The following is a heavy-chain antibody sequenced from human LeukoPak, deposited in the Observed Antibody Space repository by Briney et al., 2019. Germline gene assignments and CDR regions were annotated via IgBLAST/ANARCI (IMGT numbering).Heavy chain of an antibody. CDR2: IYYSGTT. J-gene: IGHJ4*02. Sequence: PSETLSLTCIVSGGSISSTSYYWCWIRQRPGKGLEWIGTIYYSGTTYYNPSLKSRVTISVDTSKNQFSLKLSSVTAADTAVYYCARLVVPAAMGHGLDYWGQGTMVTVSS. D-gene: IGHD2-2*01. CDR3: ARLVVPAAMGHGLDY. CDR1: GGSISSTSYY. V-gene: IGHV4-39*01.